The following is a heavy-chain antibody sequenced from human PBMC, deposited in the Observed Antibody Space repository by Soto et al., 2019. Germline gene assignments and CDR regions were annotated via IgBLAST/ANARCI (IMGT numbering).Heavy chain of an antibody. Sequence: GGSLRLSCAASGFTFSSYSMNWVRQAPGKGLEWVSSISSSSSYIYYADSVKGRFTISRDNAKNSLYLQMNSLRAEDTAVYYCARDRYCSGGSCYTGTDYWGQGTLVTVSS. J-gene: IGHJ4*02. V-gene: IGHV3-21*01. CDR2: ISSSSSYI. CDR1: GFTFSSYS. D-gene: IGHD2-15*01. CDR3: ARDRYCSGGSCYTGTDY.